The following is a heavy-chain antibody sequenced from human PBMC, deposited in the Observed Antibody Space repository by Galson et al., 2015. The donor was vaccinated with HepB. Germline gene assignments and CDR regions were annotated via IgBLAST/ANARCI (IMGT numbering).Heavy chain of an antibody. CDR3: TRDGRGCSLTSCNFDF. Sequence: SLRLSCAASGFTFGSSWMTWVRQAPGKGLEWVANINQSGSEKYFMDSVKGRFTISRDNTKNSLYLQMNSLRAEDTGVYYCTRDGRGCSLTSCNFDFWGQGTLVTVSS. CDR2: INQSGSEK. D-gene: IGHD2-2*01. CDR1: GFTFGSSW. J-gene: IGHJ4*02. V-gene: IGHV3-7*01.